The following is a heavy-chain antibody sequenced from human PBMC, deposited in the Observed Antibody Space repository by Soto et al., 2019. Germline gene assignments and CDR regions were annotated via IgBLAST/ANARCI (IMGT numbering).Heavy chain of an antibody. CDR3: ARHRSLRYFDWLVFDY. Sequence: SETLSLTCTVSGGSITTYQWSWIRQPPGKGLEWIGEIYQSGSTNYNPSLESRVRMSVDKSRNQFSLKLTSVTAADTAVYYCARHRSLRYFDWLVFDYWGQGTPVTVSS. V-gene: IGHV4-59*08. CDR2: IYQSGST. D-gene: IGHD3-9*01. J-gene: IGHJ4*02. CDR1: GGSITTYQ.